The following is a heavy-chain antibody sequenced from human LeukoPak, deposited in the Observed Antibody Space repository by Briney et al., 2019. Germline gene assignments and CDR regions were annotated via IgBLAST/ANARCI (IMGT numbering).Heavy chain of an antibody. D-gene: IGHD2-2*01. CDR2: ISSSSSYI. J-gene: IGHJ3*02. CDR1: GCTFSSYS. CDR3: ARDSPYIVVVPAAISSAFDI. Sequence: GGSLRLSCAASGCTFSSYSMNWVRQAPGKGLEWVSSISSSSSYIYYADSVKGRFTISRDNAKNSLYLQMNSLRAEDTAVYYCARDSPYIVVVPAAISSAFDIWGQGTMVTVSS. V-gene: IGHV3-21*01.